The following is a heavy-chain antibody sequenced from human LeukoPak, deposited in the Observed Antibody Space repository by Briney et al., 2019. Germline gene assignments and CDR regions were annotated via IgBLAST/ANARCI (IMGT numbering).Heavy chain of an antibody. Sequence: SETLSLTCTVSGGSISSGGYYWSWIRQHPGKGLEWIGYIYYSGSTYYNPSLKSRVTISVDTSKNQFSLKLSSVTAADTAVYYCARTSSGAFDIWGQGTMVTVSS. D-gene: IGHD3-10*01. J-gene: IGHJ3*02. CDR2: IYYSGST. CDR1: GGSISSGGYY. CDR3: ARTSSGAFDI. V-gene: IGHV4-31*03.